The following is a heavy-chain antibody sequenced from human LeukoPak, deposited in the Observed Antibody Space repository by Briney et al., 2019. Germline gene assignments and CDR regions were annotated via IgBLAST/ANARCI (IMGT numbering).Heavy chain of an antibody. V-gene: IGHV4-34*01. D-gene: IGHD4-17*01. CDR1: GGSFSGYY. Sequence: SETLSLTCAVYGGSFSGYYWSWIRQPPGKGLEWIGEINHSGSTNYNPSPKSRVTISVDTSKNQFSLKLSSVTAADTAVYYCARGHRYGDYVGYWGQGTLVTVSS. CDR2: INHSGST. J-gene: IGHJ4*02. CDR3: ARGHRYGDYVGY.